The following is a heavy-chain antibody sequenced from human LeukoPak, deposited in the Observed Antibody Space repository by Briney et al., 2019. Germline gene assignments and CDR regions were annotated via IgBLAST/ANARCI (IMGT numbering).Heavy chain of an antibody. CDR2: ISAYNGNT. V-gene: IGHV1-18*01. D-gene: IGHD6-6*01. CDR1: GYTFTSYG. Sequence: GASVKVSCKASGYTFTSYGISWVRQAPGQGLGWMGWISAYNGNTNYAQKLQGRVTMTTYTPTSTAYMELRSLRSDETDVYYCARDRVRIAARPEYYYYYMDVWGKGTTVTVSS. J-gene: IGHJ6*03. CDR3: ARDRVRIAARPEYYYYYMDV.